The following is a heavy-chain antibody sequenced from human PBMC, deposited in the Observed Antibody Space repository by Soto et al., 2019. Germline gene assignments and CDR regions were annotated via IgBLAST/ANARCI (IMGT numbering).Heavy chain of an antibody. V-gene: IGHV4-61*01. CDR3: ARSPGSGDYVDY. D-gene: IGHD4-17*01. Sequence: PSETLSLTCSVSGGSVSRDSYYWSWIRQPPGAGLEWIGYIYFSGTTNYNPSLESRVTILVDSSKNQFSLKLSSVTAADTAVYYCARSPGSGDYVDYWGQGTLVTVSS. CDR2: IYFSGTT. J-gene: IGHJ4*02. CDR1: GGSVSRDSYY.